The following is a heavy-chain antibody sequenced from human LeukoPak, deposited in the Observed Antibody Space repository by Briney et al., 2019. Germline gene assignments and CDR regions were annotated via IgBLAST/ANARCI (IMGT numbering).Heavy chain of an antibody. Sequence: PSETLSLTCTVSGYSISSGYYWGWIRQPPGKGLEWIGSIYHSGSTYYNPSLKSRVTISVDTSKNQFSLKLSSVTAADTAVYYCARVETIVTYYDFWSGYYTGYFDYWGQGTLVTVSS. CDR1: GYSISSGYY. V-gene: IGHV4-38-2*02. D-gene: IGHD3-3*01. CDR3: ARVETIVTYYDFWSGYYTGYFDY. J-gene: IGHJ4*02. CDR2: IYHSGST.